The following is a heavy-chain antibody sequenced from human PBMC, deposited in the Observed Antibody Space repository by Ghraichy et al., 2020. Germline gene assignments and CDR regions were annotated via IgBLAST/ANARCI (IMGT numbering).Heavy chain of an antibody. Sequence: GGSLRLSCAASGFTFSSYWMSWVRQAPGKGLEWVANIKQDGSEKYYVDSVKGRFTISRDNAKNSLFLQMNSLRAEDTAVFYCARGSTTVTSRGYFDLWGRGTLVTVSS. CDR1: GFTFSSYW. CDR3: ARGSTTVTSRGYFDL. CDR2: IKQDGSEK. D-gene: IGHD4-17*01. J-gene: IGHJ2*01. V-gene: IGHV3-7*01.